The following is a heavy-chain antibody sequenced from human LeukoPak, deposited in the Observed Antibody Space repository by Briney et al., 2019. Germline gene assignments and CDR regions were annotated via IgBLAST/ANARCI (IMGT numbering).Heavy chain of an antibody. V-gene: IGHV4-59*01. J-gene: IGHJ4*02. CDR3: AVGVPAAILGY. CDR2: IYYSGST. Sequence: SETLSLTCTVSGGSISSYYWSWIRQPPGKGLEWIGYIYYSGSTNYNPSLKSRVTISVDTSKNQFSLKLSSVTAAGTAVYYCAVGVPAAILGYWGQGTLVTVSS. CDR1: GGSISSYY. D-gene: IGHD2-2*01.